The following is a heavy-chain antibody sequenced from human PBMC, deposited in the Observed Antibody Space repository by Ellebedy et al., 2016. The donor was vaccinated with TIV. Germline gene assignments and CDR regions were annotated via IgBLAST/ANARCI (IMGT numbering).Heavy chain of an antibody. CDR3: ARTTMLRGVIISPIILFDY. V-gene: IGHV3-48*04. Sequence: GRSLRLSXAASGFAFSSYAMHWVRQAPGKGLAWVSYIGSSSTTIYYADSVKGRFTVSRDNAKNSLYLQLNSLSAEDTAVYYCARTTMLRGVIISPIILFDYWGQGTLVTVSS. J-gene: IGHJ4*02. D-gene: IGHD3-10*01. CDR2: IGSSSTTI. CDR1: GFAFSSYA.